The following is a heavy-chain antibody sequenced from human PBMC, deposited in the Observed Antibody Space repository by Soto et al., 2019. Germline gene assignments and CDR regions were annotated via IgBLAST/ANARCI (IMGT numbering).Heavy chain of an antibody. J-gene: IGHJ5*02. D-gene: IGHD2-15*01. CDR2: IYWDDDK. CDR1: GFSLSTSGVG. Sequence: QITLKESGPTLVKPTQTLTLTCTFSGFSLSTSGVGVGWIRQPPGKALEWLALIYWDDDKRYSPSLKSRLTTTKEPSKNQVVLTMTNMDPVDTATFYCARRRGYCSGGSCYSIWFDPWGQGTLVTVSS. CDR3: ARRRGYCSGGSCYSIWFDP. V-gene: IGHV2-5*02.